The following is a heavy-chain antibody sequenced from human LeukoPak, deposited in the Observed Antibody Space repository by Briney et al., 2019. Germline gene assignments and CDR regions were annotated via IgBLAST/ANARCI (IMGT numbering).Heavy chain of an antibody. J-gene: IGHJ3*01. V-gene: IGHV3-53*01. CDR1: GFTVSNEY. Sequence: PGGSLRLSCAASGFTVSNEYMNWVRQAPGKGLEWVSVIHSGGTTDYADSVKGRFTISRDDSKNTLYLQMNSLRAEDTAVYYCARDRGAVALDAFDVWGQGTMVTVSS. CDR2: IHSGGTT. D-gene: IGHD6-19*01. CDR3: ARDRGAVALDAFDV.